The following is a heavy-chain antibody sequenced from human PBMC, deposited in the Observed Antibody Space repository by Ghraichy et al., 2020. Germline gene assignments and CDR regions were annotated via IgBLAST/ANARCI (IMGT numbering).Heavy chain of an antibody. CDR1: GFTFSSYA. Sequence: GESLNISCAASGFTFSSYAMHWVRQAPGKGLEYVSAISSNGGSTYYADSVKGRFTISRDNSKNTLYLQMGSLRAEDMAVYYCARGKPSGSYLSQPFDYWGQGTLVTVSS. J-gene: IGHJ4*02. D-gene: IGHD1-26*01. CDR2: ISSNGGST. V-gene: IGHV3-64*02. CDR3: ARGKPSGSYLSQPFDY.